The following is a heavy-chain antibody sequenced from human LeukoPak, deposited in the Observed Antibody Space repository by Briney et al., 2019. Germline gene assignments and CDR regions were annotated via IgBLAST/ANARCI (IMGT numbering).Heavy chain of an antibody. CDR1: GFTFSSSA. J-gene: IGHJ4*02. D-gene: IGHD3-3*01. V-gene: IGHV3-23*01. CDR3: ARDRPKITIFGVVHRQPGDY. CDR2: ISNNGGYT. Sequence: PGGSLRLSCAASGFTFSSSAMSWVRQAPGKGLEWVSAISNNGGYTYYADSVKGRFTISRDNAKNSLYLQMNSLRDEDTAVYYCARDRPKITIFGVVHRQPGDYWGQGTLVTVSS.